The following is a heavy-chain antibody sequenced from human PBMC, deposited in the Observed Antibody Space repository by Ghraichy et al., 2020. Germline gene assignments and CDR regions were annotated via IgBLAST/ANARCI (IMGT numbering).Heavy chain of an antibody. V-gene: IGHV3-23*01. Sequence: GGSLRLSCAASGFTFSNYAMSWARQAPGKGLEWVSAISGSGGSTYYADSVKGRFTISRDNSRNTLYLQMNSLRAEDTAIYYCSKHPPVVPSTNGNWGQGTLVTVSS. D-gene: IGHD4-23*01. CDR3: SKHPPVVPSTNGN. J-gene: IGHJ4*02. CDR2: ISGSGGST. CDR1: GFTFSNYA.